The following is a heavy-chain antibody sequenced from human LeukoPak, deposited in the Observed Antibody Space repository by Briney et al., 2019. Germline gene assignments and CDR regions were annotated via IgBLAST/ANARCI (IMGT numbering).Heavy chain of an antibody. Sequence: QPGGSLRLSCAASGFTFSSYWMSWVRQAPGKGLEWVANIKQDGSEKYYVDSVKGRFTISRDNAKNSLYLQMNSLRAEDTAVYYCARVELRNARFGELLLFDYWGQGTLVTVSS. CDR2: IKQDGSEK. V-gene: IGHV3-7*03. D-gene: IGHD3-10*01. CDR1: GFTFSSYW. CDR3: ARVELRNARFGELLLFDY. J-gene: IGHJ4*02.